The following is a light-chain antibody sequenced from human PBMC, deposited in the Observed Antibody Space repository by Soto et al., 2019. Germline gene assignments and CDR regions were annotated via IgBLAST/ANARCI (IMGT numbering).Light chain of an antibody. V-gene: IGKV1-39*01. CDR1: QSISSY. CDR2: DAS. J-gene: IGKJ4*01. CDR3: QQGHNAHRT. Sequence: DIQMTQSPSSLSASVGDRVTITCRASQSISSYLIWYQQKPGKAPQLLIYDASTLQSGVPSRFSGSGSGTEFTLTISSLQPDDFATYYCQQGHNAHRTFGGGTKVEIK.